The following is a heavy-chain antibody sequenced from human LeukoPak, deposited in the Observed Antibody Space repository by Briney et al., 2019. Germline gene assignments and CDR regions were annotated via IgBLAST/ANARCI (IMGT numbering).Heavy chain of an antibody. Sequence: GGSLRLSCAASGFTFSSYAMSWVSQAPGKGLEWVSAISGSGGSTYYADSVKGRFTISRDNSKNTLYLQMNSLRAEDTAVYYCAKHRGQTTVLGYWGQGTLVTVSS. CDR2: ISGSGGST. D-gene: IGHD4-17*01. J-gene: IGHJ4*02. V-gene: IGHV3-23*01. CDR3: AKHRGQTTVLGY. CDR1: GFTFSSYA.